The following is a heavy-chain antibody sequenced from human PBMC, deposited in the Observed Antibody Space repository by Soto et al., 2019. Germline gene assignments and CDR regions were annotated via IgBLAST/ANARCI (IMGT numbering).Heavy chain of an antibody. CDR2: IIPIFGTA. J-gene: IGHJ4*02. Sequence: QVQLVQSGAEVKKPGSSVKVSCKASGGTFSSYAISWVRQAPGQGLEWMGGIIPIFGTASYAQKFQGRVTITADKSTSTAYMELSSLRSEDTAVYYCARGVVPAAIVARYYFDYWGQGTLVTVSS. CDR1: GGTFSSYA. D-gene: IGHD2-2*01. CDR3: ARGVVPAAIVARYYFDY. V-gene: IGHV1-69*06.